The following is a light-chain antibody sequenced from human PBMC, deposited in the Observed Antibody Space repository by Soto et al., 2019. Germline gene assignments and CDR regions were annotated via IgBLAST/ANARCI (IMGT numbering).Light chain of an antibody. CDR1: QSLSSSY. CDR3: QQYGTSPEVT. Sequence: IVLTQSAGTLSLSPGESATLSCRASQSLSSSYLAWYQQKPGQAPRLLIYGASSRATGIPDRFSGSGSATDFTLTISRLEPEDFAVYYCQQYGTSPEVTFGGGTKVEIE. J-gene: IGKJ4*01. V-gene: IGKV3-20*01. CDR2: GAS.